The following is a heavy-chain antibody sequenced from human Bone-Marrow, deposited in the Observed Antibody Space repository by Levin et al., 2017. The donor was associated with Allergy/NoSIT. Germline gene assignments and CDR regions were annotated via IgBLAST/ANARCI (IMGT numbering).Heavy chain of an antibody. CDR2: ISSSSHV. J-gene: IGHJ6*02. Sequence: PGGSLRLSCAASGFTFNKFGMNWVRQAPGKGLEWVSSISSSSHVYYADSVKGRFTISRDNAKNSLYLQMNSLRVEDTAVYYCARDRSYGILRNYGMDVWGQGTTVTVSS. CDR1: GFTFNKFG. D-gene: IGHD5-18*01. CDR3: ARDRSYGILRNYGMDV. V-gene: IGHV3-21*01.